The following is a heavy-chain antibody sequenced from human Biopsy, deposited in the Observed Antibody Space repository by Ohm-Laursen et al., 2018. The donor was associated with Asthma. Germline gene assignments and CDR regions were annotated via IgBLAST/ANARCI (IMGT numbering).Heavy chain of an antibody. CDR3: AKYSVFYYRGGNDY. Sequence: SLRLSCSASGFTFGSYGLRWVRQAPGKGLEWVADIWFDGSNKHYADSVKGRFTISRDNSKNTLYLQMNSLRAEDSAIYYCAKYSVFYYRGGNDYWGQGIVVTVSS. J-gene: IGHJ4*02. D-gene: IGHD1-26*01. V-gene: IGHV3-33*06. CDR2: IWFDGSNK. CDR1: GFTFGSYG.